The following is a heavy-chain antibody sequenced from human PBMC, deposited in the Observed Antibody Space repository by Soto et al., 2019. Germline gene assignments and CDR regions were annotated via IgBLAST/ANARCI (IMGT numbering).Heavy chain of an antibody. D-gene: IGHD1-26*01. Sequence: GGSLRLSCAASGFTFSDYYMSWIRQAPGKGLEWVSYISSSGSTIYYADSVKGRFTISRDNAKNSLYLQMNSLRAEDTAVYYCARDKIPKNSGSYYVLRYNWFDPWGQGTLVTVSS. V-gene: IGHV3-11*01. CDR2: ISSSGSTI. CDR3: ARDKIPKNSGSYYVLRYNWFDP. J-gene: IGHJ5*02. CDR1: GFTFSDYY.